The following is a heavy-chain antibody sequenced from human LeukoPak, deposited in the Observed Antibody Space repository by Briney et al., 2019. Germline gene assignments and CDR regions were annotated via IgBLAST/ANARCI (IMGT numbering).Heavy chain of an antibody. J-gene: IGHJ4*02. CDR1: GFTFSSYA. D-gene: IGHD5-18*01. Sequence: PGGSLRLSCAASGFTFSSYAMTWVRQAPGKGLEWLSVISGSGGSTYYADSVRGRFTIFRDNSKNTLHLQMNSLRAEDTAVYYCAKVRGGYTYGPFDYWGQGTLVTVSS. CDR3: AKVRGGYTYGPFDY. V-gene: IGHV3-23*01. CDR2: ISGSGGST.